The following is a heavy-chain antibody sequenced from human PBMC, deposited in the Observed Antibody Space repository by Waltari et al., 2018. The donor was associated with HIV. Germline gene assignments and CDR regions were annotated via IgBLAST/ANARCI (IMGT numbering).Heavy chain of an antibody. V-gene: IGHV4-34*01. CDR1: GGSFSGYY. Sequence: QVQLQQWGAGLLKPSETLSLTCAVYGGSFSGYYWSWIRQPPGKGLEWIGEINHSGSTNYNPSLKSRVTISVDTSKNQFSLKLSSVTAADTAVYYCARVAPDIVVVPAAPTNYYYYYGMDVWGQGTTVTVSS. CDR3: ARVAPDIVVVPAAPTNYYYYYGMDV. J-gene: IGHJ6*02. D-gene: IGHD2-2*01. CDR2: INHSGST.